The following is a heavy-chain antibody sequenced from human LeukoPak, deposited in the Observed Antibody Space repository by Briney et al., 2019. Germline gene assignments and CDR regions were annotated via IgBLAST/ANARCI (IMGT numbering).Heavy chain of an antibody. CDR1: GGSISSYY. J-gene: IGHJ6*02. CDR3: ASRYCSGGSCHYYGMDV. V-gene: IGHV4-34*01. CDR2: INHSGST. Sequence: SETLSLTCTVSGGSISSYYWSWIRQPPGKGLEWIGEINHSGSTNYNPSLKSRVTISVDTSKNQFSLKLSSVTAADTAVYYCASRYCSGGSCHYYGMDVWGQGTTVTVSS. D-gene: IGHD2-15*01.